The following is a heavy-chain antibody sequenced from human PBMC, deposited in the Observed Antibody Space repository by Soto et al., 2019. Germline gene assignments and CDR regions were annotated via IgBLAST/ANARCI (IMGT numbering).Heavy chain of an antibody. D-gene: IGHD3-10*01. CDR2: IYSGGST. V-gene: IGHV3-66*01. Sequence: GGSLRLSCAASGFTVSSNYMSWVRQAPGKGLEWVSVIYSGGSTYYADSVKGRFTISRDNSKNTLYLQMNSLRAEDTAVYYCARSGDYYYYGMDVWGQGTTVTVSS. CDR1: GFTVSSNY. CDR3: ARSGDYYYYGMDV. J-gene: IGHJ6*02.